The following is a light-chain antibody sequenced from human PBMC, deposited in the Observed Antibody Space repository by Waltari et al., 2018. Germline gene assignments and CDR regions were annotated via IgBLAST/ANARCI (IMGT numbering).Light chain of an antibody. CDR1: SSDVGSYNL. J-gene: IGLJ3*02. CDR3: CSYAGSSTFWV. Sequence: QSVLTQPASVSGSPGQSITISCTGTSSDVGSYNLVSWYQQHPGKAPKLMIYEVSKRPSGVSKRFSGSKSGNTASLTISGLQAEDEADYYCCSYAGSSTFWVFGGGTKLTVL. V-gene: IGLV2-23*02. CDR2: EVS.